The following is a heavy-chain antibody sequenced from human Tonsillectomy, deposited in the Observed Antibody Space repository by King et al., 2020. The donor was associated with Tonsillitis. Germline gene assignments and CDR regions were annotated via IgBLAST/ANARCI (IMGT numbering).Heavy chain of an antibody. J-gene: IGHJ4*02. CDR1: GFTFSSYE. V-gene: IGHV3-48*03. D-gene: IGHD3-22*01. Sequence: VQLVESGGGLVQTGGSLRLSCRAAGFTFSSYEMNWVRQAPGKGLDWIAYIVIDGGTIYYADSVRGRFTISRDNAKKSLYLHMNSLRAYDTAVYYCARFYSRGYMYSFDYWGQGTLVMVSS. CDR2: IVIDGGTI. CDR3: ARFYSRGYMYSFDY.